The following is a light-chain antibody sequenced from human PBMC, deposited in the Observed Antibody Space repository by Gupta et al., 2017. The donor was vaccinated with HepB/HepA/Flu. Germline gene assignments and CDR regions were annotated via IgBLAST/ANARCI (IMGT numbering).Light chain of an antibody. CDR2: AAS. J-gene: IGKJ3*01. Sequence: DIQLTQSPSFLSASVGDRVTITGRASQGISSYLAWYQQKPGKAPKLLIYAASTWQSGVPSRFSGSGYGTELTLTISSRQPEDFATYYCQQLNCYHLPTFGPGTKVDIK. CDR3: QQLNCYHLPT. CDR1: QGISSY. V-gene: IGKV1-9*01.